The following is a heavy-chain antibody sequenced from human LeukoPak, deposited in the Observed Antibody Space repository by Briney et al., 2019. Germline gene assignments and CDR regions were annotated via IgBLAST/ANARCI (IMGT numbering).Heavy chain of an antibody. V-gene: IGHV3-30*03. D-gene: IGHD3-3*01. Sequence: PGGSLRLSCAASGFIFSSYGMHWVRQAPGKGLEWLGVLSYDGSDKYYAHSVKGRFTISRDSSKNTLYLEMNSLRAEDTAVYYCAREGYEDAFDIWGQGTMVTVSS. CDR2: LSYDGSDK. CDR3: AREGYEDAFDI. CDR1: GFIFSSYG. J-gene: IGHJ3*02.